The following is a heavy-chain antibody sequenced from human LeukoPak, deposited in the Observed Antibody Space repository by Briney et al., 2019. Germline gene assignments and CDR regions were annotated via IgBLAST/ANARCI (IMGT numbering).Heavy chain of an antibody. CDR1: GFTFSSYE. Sequence: PGGSLRLSCAASGFTFSSYEMNWVRQAPGKGLESVSYISSSGSTIYYADSVKGRFTISRDNAKNSLYLQMNSLRAEDTAVYYCARDRVYSKRRGLDYFDYWGQGTLVTVSA. D-gene: IGHD4-11*01. J-gene: IGHJ4*02. CDR3: ARDRVYSKRRGLDYFDY. CDR2: ISSSGSTI. V-gene: IGHV3-48*03.